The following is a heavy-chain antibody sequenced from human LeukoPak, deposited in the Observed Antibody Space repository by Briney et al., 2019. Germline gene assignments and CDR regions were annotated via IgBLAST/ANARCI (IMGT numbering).Heavy chain of an antibody. D-gene: IGHD3-9*01. CDR1: GFTFSSYG. CDR2: IRYDGSNK. Sequence: GGSLRLPCAASGFTFSSYGMHWVRQAPGKGLEWVAFIRYDGSNKYYADSVKGRFTISRDNSKNTLYLQMNSLRAEDTAVCYCAKSATIILRYFDWFDYWGQGTLVTVSS. CDR3: AKSATIILRYFDWFDY. J-gene: IGHJ5*01. V-gene: IGHV3-30*02.